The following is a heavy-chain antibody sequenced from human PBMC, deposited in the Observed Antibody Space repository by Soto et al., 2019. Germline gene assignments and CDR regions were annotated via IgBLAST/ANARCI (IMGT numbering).Heavy chain of an antibody. CDR3: AQLAGEQWMFEY. D-gene: IGHD6-19*01. Sequence: EVNLLGSGGGLVQPGGSLRLSCAASGFTFSSYAMSWVRQAPGKGLQWVSALSHTSTNIFYADSVKGRFTISRDNSKNTMSLQLNSLRAEDTAIYYCAQLAGEQWMFEYWGQGILVTVSS. J-gene: IGHJ4*02. CDR1: GFTFSSYA. V-gene: IGHV3-23*01. CDR2: LSHTSTNI.